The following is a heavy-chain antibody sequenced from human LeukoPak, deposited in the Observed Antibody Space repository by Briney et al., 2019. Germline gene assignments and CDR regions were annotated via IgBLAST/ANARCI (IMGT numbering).Heavy chain of an antibody. CDR3: ARGYYYDSSGYPYYFDY. CDR2: NSSSSSYT. V-gene: IGHV3-11*05. CDR1: GFTFSDYY. J-gene: IGHJ4*02. D-gene: IGHD3-22*01. Sequence: GGSLRLSCAASGFTFSDYYMSWIRQAPGMGLEWVSYNSSSSSYTNYADSVKGRFTISRDNAKNSLYLQMNSLRAEDTAVYYCARGYYYDSSGYPYYFDYWGQGTLVTVSS.